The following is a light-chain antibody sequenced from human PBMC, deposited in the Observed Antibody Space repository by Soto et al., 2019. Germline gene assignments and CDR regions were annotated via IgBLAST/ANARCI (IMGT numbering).Light chain of an antibody. CDR2: DVS. CDR3: CSYAGSTTFYV. Sequence: QSVLTQPAAVSGSPGQSITISCTGTSSGVGSYNLVSWYQQHPGKAPKLMIYDVSKRPSGVSNRFSGSKSDNTASLTISGLQAEDEADFYCCSYAGSTTFYVFGTGTKVTVL. J-gene: IGLJ1*01. CDR1: SSGVGSYNL. V-gene: IGLV2-23*02.